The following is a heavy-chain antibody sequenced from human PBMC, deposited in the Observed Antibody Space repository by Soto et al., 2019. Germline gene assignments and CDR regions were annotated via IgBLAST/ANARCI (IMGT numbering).Heavy chain of an antibody. CDR2: IYYSGST. D-gene: IGHD5-18*01. CDR3: ARDSGYSYGSFDY. J-gene: IGHJ4*02. Sequence: SETLSLTCAVYGGSFSGYYWSWIRQPPGKGLEWIGYIYYSGSTNYNPSLKSRVTISVDTSKNQFSLKLSSVTAADTAVYYCARDSGYSYGSFDYWGQGTLVTVSS. V-gene: IGHV4-59*01. CDR1: GGSFSGYY.